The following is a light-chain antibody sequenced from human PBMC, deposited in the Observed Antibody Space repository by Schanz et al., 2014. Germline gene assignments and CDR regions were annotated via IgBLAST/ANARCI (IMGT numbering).Light chain of an antibody. CDR1: SSDVGGYNY. CDR3: CSYAGTYTV. V-gene: IGLV2-14*01. Sequence: QSALTQPASVSGSPGQSITISCIGTSSDVGGYNYVSWYQQHPGKAPKLMIYDVSNRPSGVSNRFSGSKSGNTASLTISGLQAADEADYYCCSYAGTYTVFGGGTKLTVL. CDR2: DVS. J-gene: IGLJ2*01.